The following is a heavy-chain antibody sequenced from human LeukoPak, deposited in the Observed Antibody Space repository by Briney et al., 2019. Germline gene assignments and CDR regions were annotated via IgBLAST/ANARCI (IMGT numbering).Heavy chain of an antibody. CDR3: ASLGYYYDSSGEGYFDY. J-gene: IGHJ4*02. CDR1: GGTFSSYT. V-gene: IGHV1-69*02. CDR2: IIPILGIA. Sequence: SVKVSCKASGGTFSSYTISWVRQAPGQGLEWMGRIIPILGIANCAQKFQGRVTITADKSTSTAYMELSSLRSEDTAVYYCASLGYYYDSSGEGYFDYWGQGTLVTVSS. D-gene: IGHD3-22*01.